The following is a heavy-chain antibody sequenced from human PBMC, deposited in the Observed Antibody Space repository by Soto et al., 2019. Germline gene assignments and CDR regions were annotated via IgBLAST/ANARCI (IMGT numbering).Heavy chain of an antibody. CDR2: INHSGST. Sequence: QVQLQQWGAGLLKPSETLSLTCAVYGGSFSGYYWSWIRQPPGKGLEWIGEINHSGSTNYNPSLKSRVTISVDTSKNQFSLKLSSVTAADTAVYYCARGLLSTVTTMNLVLYFDYWGQGTLVTVSS. J-gene: IGHJ4*02. V-gene: IGHV4-34*01. CDR3: ARGLLSTVTTMNLVLYFDY. D-gene: IGHD4-4*01. CDR1: GGSFSGYY.